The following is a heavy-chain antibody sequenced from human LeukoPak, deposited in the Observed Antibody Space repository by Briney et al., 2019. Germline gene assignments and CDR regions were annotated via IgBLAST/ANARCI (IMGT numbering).Heavy chain of an antibody. V-gene: IGHV3-23*01. Sequence: PGGSLRLSCAASGFTFSSYAMSWVRQAPGKGLEWVSAISGSGGGTYYADSVKGRFTISRDNAKNSLYLQMNSLRAEDMALYYCAKDMGSSSWYYFDYWGQGTLVTVSS. D-gene: IGHD6-13*01. J-gene: IGHJ4*02. CDR3: AKDMGSSSWYYFDY. CDR1: GFTFSSYA. CDR2: ISGSGGGT.